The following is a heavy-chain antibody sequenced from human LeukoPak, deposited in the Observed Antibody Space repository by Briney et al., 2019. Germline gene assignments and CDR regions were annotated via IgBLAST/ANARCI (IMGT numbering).Heavy chain of an antibody. J-gene: IGHJ4*02. D-gene: IGHD6-6*01. CDR2: ISYDGSNK. V-gene: IGHV3-30*18. Sequence: GGSLRLSCAASGFTFSSYGMHWVRQAPGKGLEWVAVISYDGSNKYYADSVKGRFTISRDNSKNTLYLRMNSLRAEDTAVYYCAKVRYSSSIYGGYFDYWGQGTLVTVSS. CDR1: GFTFSSYG. CDR3: AKVRYSSSIYGGYFDY.